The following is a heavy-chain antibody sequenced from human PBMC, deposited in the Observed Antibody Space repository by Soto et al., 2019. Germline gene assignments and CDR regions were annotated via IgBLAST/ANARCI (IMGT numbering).Heavy chain of an antibody. CDR2: TYYRSRWYN. Sequence: SQTLSLTCAISVDSVSNNSAAWNWIRLSPSRGLEWLARTYYRSRWYNDYAVSVRSRITVNPDTSKNQFSLQLTSVTPEDTAVYYCAGTTSHQWYYMDVWGKGTTVTVSS. CDR1: VDSVSNNSAA. J-gene: IGHJ6*03. D-gene: IGHD1-7*01. V-gene: IGHV6-1*01. CDR3: AGTTSHQWYYMDV.